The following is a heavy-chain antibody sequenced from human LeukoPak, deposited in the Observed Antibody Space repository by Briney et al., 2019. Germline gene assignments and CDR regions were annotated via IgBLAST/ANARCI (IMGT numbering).Heavy chain of an antibody. D-gene: IGHD2-15*01. J-gene: IGHJ4*02. V-gene: IGHV1-69*06. CDR2: IIPIFGTA. Sequence: SVKVSCKAPGGTFSSYAISWVRQAPGQGLERMGGIIPIFGTANYAQKFQGRVTITADKSTSTAYMELSSLRSEDTAVYYCARGYCSGGSCYGGDYWGQGTLVTVSS. CDR1: GGTFSSYA. CDR3: ARGYCSGGSCYGGDY.